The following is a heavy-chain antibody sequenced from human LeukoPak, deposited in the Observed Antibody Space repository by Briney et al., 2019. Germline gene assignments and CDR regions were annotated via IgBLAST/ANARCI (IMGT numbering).Heavy chain of an antibody. Sequence: SETLSLTCTVSGGSISSYYWNWIRQPPGKGLEWIGYIYYSGSTNYNPSLKSRVTISVDTSKNQFSLKLSSATAADTAVYYCARDSPTSDAFDIWGQGTMVTVSS. CDR3: ARDSPTSDAFDI. CDR2: IYYSGST. J-gene: IGHJ3*02. V-gene: IGHV4-59*01. CDR1: GGSISSYY.